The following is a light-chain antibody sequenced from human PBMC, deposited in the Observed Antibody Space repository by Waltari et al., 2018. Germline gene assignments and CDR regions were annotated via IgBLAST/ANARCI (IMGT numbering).Light chain of an antibody. Sequence: TCRANQEMYNSLNWYQQKPGKAPNLLIYGASTLEPGVPSRFSGGGSGTHFTFTISSLQPDDFATYYCQQYDTPLSFGGGTKGAIK. CDR1: QEMYNS. V-gene: IGKV1-33*01. CDR3: QQYDTPLS. J-gene: IGKJ4*01. CDR2: GAS.